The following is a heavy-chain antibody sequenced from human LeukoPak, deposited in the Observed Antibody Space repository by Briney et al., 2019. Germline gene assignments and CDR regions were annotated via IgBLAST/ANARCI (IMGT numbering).Heavy chain of an antibody. CDR3: ASIVYSGYDSNDY. CDR1: GFTFSSYT. CDR2: ISSRSSYI. Sequence: GGSLRLSCAASGFTFSSYTMNWVRQAPGKGLEWVSSISSRSSYIYYADSVKGRFTISRDNAENSLYLQMNSLRAEDTAVYYCASIVYSGYDSNDYWGQGTLVTVSS. J-gene: IGHJ4*02. V-gene: IGHV3-21*01. D-gene: IGHD5-12*01.